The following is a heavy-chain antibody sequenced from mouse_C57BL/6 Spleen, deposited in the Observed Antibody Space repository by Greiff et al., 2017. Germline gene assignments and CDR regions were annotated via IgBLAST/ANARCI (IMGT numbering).Heavy chain of an antibody. J-gene: IGHJ2*01. D-gene: IGHD4-1*02. V-gene: IGHV5-4*01. CDR3: AREGGATGSYYFGY. Sequence: EVQGVESGGGLVKPGGSLKLSCAASGFTFSSYAMSWVRQTPEKRLEWVATISDGGSYTYYPDNVKGRFTISRDNAKNNLYLQMSHLKSEDTAMYYCAREGGATGSYYFGYWGQGTTLPVSS. CDR2: ISDGGSYT. CDR1: GFTFSSYA.